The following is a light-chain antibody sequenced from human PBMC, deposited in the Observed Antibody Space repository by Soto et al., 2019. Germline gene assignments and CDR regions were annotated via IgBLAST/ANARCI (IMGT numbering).Light chain of an antibody. V-gene: IGKV1-39*01. CDR2: SAS. CDR3: QQSYSSPT. CDR1: ESIRDM. Sequence: DIQMTQSPSSLSASVGDRVTIACRASESIRDMLNWYQQKPGKAPMLLLSSASILQSGVPSRFSGSGSGTDFSLTISGLQPEDFATYFFQQSYSSPTFGPGTKVDLK. J-gene: IGKJ3*01.